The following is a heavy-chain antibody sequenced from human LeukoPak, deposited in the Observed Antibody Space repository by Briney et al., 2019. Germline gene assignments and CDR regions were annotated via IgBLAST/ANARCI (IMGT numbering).Heavy chain of an antibody. CDR3: ARAIRGSKIASRYFLYYMDV. CDR1: GGTFSSYA. Sequence: GASVKVSCKASGGTFSSYAISWVRQAPGQGLEWMGGIIPIFGTANYAQRFQGRVTITADKSTSTAYIELSSLRSEDTAVYFCARAIRGSKIASRYFLYYMDVWGKGTTLTVSS. J-gene: IGHJ6*03. CDR2: IIPIFGTA. D-gene: IGHD1-26*01. V-gene: IGHV1-69*06.